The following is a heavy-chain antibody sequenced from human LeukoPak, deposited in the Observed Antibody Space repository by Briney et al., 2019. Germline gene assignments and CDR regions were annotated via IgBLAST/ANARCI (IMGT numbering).Heavy chain of an antibody. Sequence: PSETLSLTCTVSGGSISSSSYYWGWIRQPPGKGLEWIGSIYYSGSTYYNPSLKSRVTISVDTSKNQFSLKLSSVTAADTAVYYCASAGEYGAYYFDYWGQGTLVTVSS. CDR3: ASAGEYGAYYFDY. CDR1: GGSISSSSYY. J-gene: IGHJ4*02. V-gene: IGHV4-39*07. D-gene: IGHD3-16*01. CDR2: IYYSGST.